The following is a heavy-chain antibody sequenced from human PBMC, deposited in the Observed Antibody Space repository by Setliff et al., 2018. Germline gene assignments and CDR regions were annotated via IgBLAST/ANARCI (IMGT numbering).Heavy chain of an antibody. V-gene: IGHV7-4-1*02. J-gene: IGHJ6*03. Sequence: GASVKVSCKASGYTLTTYFMNWVRQAPGQGLEWMGYINTRTGNPMYAQGFTGRFVFSLDPSVSTAYLQISSLKAEDTALYYCARASRFGTTVWKGDYYMDVWGKGTTVTVSS. CDR2: INTRTGNP. CDR3: ARASRFGTTVWKGDYYMDV. CDR1: GYTLTTYF. D-gene: IGHD4-4*01.